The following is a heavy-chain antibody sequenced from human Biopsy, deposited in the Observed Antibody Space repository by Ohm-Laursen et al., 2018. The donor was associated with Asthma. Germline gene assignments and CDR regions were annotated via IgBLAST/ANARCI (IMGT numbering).Heavy chain of an antibody. CDR1: GGSINIGDYY. D-gene: IGHD4-17*01. CDR3: ARTTYGHDGFDP. Sequence: SETLSLTCTVSGGSINIGDYYWSWIRQHPVKGLEWIGPIYYSGSTYCNPSLKSRVSISLDTSKNQFSLSLTSVTAADTAVYYCARTTYGHDGFDPWGQGTLVTVSS. CDR2: IYYSGST. J-gene: IGHJ5*02. V-gene: IGHV4-31*03.